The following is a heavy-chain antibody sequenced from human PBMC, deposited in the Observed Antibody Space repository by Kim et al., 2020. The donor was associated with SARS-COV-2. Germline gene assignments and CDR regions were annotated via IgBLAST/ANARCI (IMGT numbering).Heavy chain of an antibody. V-gene: IGHV3-9*01. Sequence: GGSLRLSCAASGFTFDDYAMHWVRQAPGKGLEWVAGISWNSGSMDYADSVRGRFSISRDNARNSLYLQMNSLRAEDTAIYYCAKDWFSDSSGDYSSVFEFWGQGTLVTVSS. J-gene: IGHJ4*02. D-gene: IGHD3-22*01. CDR2: ISWNSGSM. CDR3: AKDWFSDSSGDYSSVFEF. CDR1: GFTFDDYA.